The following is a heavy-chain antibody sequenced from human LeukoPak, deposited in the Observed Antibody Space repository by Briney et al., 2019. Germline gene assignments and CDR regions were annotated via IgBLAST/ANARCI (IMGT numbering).Heavy chain of an antibody. Sequence: GGSLRLSCAASGYTFNDYGVSWVRQAPTKGLEWISGITWSGAATAYADSVKGRFTISRDNAKNSLFLEMNSLTAEDAALYYCARGFRDGPLYGMDVWGQGTTVTVSS. V-gene: IGHV3-20*04. CDR3: ARGFRDGPLYGMDV. CDR1: GYTFNDYG. CDR2: ITWSGAAT. J-gene: IGHJ6*02. D-gene: IGHD2-21*01.